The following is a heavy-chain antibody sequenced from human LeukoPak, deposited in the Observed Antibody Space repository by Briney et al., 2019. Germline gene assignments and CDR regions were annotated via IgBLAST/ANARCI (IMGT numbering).Heavy chain of an antibody. J-gene: IGHJ3*02. CDR2: ISYDGSNK. CDR1: GFTFSSYA. Sequence: GGSLRLSCAASGFTFSSYAMHWVRRAPGKGLEWVAVISYDGSNKYYADSVKGRFTISRDNSKNTLYLQMNSLRAEDTAVYYCAKDRVNYEYDAFDIWGQGTMVTVSS. CDR3: AKDRVNYEYDAFDI. D-gene: IGHD1-7*01. V-gene: IGHV3-30-3*01.